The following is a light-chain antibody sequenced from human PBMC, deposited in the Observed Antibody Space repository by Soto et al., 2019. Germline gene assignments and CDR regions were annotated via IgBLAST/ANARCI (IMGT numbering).Light chain of an antibody. V-gene: IGLV2-8*01. CDR2: EVN. CDR1: TSDIGGYDY. J-gene: IGLJ1*01. Sequence: QSVLTQPPSASGSPGQSVAISCTGTTSDIGGYDYVSWYQQHPGKAPKLMIYEVNKRPSGVPDRFSGSKSGNTAYLTVSGLQAEDEADYYCSSHGGNSPYVFGTGTKLTVL. CDR3: SSHGGNSPYV.